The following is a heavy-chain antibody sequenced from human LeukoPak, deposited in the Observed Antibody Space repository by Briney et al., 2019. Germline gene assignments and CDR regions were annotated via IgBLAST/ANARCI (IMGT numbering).Heavy chain of an antibody. Sequence: PSETLSLTCAVYGGSFSGYYWSWIRQPPGKGLEWIGEINHSGSTNYNQSLKSRVTISVDTSKNQFSLKLSSVTAADTAVYYCARVGDCSSTSCYRDAFDIWGQGIMVTVSS. CDR2: INHSGST. CDR3: ARVGDCSSTSCYRDAFDI. CDR1: GGSFSGYY. J-gene: IGHJ3*02. D-gene: IGHD2-2*01. V-gene: IGHV4-34*01.